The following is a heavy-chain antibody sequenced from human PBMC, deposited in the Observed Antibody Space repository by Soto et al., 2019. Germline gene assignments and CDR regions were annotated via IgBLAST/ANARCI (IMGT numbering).Heavy chain of an antibody. CDR1: GYSFAGYW. Sequence: GESLKISCKGSGYSFAGYWITWVRQKPGKGLEWMGRIDPSDSQTYYSPSFRGHVTISVTKSITTVFLQWSSLRASDTAMYYCARQIYDSDTGPNFQYYFDSWGQETPVTVSS. V-gene: IGHV5-10-1*01. D-gene: IGHD3-22*01. CDR3: ARQIYDSDTGPNFQYYFDS. CDR2: IDPSDSQT. J-gene: IGHJ4*02.